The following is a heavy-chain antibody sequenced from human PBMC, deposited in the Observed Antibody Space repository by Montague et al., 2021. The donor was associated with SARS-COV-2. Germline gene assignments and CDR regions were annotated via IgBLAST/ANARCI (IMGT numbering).Heavy chain of an antibody. V-gene: IGHV6-1*01. J-gene: IGHJ4*02. CDR3: ARIPVGSKYYFDF. CDR2: TYYGSKWYN. CDR1: GDSVSSNIAT. D-gene: IGHD2-2*01. Sequence: CAISGDSVSSNIATWNWIRQSPSRGLEWLGRTYYGSKWYNDYAESVKSRITVDPDTSKHQFSLHLNSVTPEDTAVYYCARIPVGSKYYFDFWGQGTLVTDSS.